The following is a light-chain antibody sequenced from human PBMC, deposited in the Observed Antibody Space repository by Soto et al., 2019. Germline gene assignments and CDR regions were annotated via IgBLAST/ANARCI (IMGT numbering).Light chain of an antibody. CDR3: QQYNDWLT. Sequence: IVMTESPDTLSVSPGERATLSCRASQSVSSNLAWYQQKPGQAPRLLIYGASTRATGIPARFSGSGSGTEFTLTISSLQSEDFAVYYCQQYNDWLTFGGGTKLDIK. CDR1: QSVSSN. CDR2: GAS. V-gene: IGKV3-15*01. J-gene: IGKJ4*01.